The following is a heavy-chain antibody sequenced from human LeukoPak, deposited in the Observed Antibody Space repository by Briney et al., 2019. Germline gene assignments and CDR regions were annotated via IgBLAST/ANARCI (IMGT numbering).Heavy chain of an antibody. CDR1: GGSISDGAYY. V-gene: IGHV4-31*03. D-gene: IGHD6-13*01. Sequence: SETLSLTCSVSGGSISDGAYYWSWIRQHPGKGLEWIGYIYYSGSTYYNPSLKSRVIISVDTSKNQFSLKLSSVTAADTAVYYCARAGANGIEAAGSLRYWVQGTLVTVSS. J-gene: IGHJ4*02. CDR2: IYYSGST. CDR3: ARAGANGIEAAGSLRY.